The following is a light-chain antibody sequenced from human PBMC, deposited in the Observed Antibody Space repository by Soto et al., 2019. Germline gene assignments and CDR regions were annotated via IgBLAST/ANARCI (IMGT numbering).Light chain of an antibody. Sequence: EIVLTQSPGTLPLSPGERAALSCRASHTVSSNLAWYHQKPGQAPRLLIYGASTRATGIPARFSGSGSGTEFTLTISSLRSEDFAVYYCQQHNDWPATFGQGTKVDIK. CDR2: GAS. CDR1: HTVSSN. V-gene: IGKV3-15*01. CDR3: QQHNDWPAT. J-gene: IGKJ1*01.